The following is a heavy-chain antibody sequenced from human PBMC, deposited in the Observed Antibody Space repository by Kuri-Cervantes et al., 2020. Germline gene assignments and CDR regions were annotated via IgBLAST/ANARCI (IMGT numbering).Heavy chain of an antibody. CDR3: ARVGRSTRPGY. Sequence: GGSLRLSCAASGFTFSSYAMHWVRQAPGKGLEWVSYISSGETISYADSVKGRFTISRDNAKNSLYLQMNSLRGEDTAVYYCARVGRSTRPGYWGQGTLVTVSS. J-gene: IGHJ4*02. V-gene: IGHV3-48*03. CDR2: ISSGETI. D-gene: IGHD6-6*01. CDR1: GFTFSSYA.